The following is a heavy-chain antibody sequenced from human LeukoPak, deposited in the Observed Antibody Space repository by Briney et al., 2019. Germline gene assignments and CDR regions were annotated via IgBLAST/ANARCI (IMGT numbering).Heavy chain of an antibody. J-gene: IGHJ3*02. CDR3: ARDSAAMDWNYGAFDI. Sequence: ASVEVSCKASGGTFSSYAISWVRQAPGQGLEWMGGIIPIFGTANYAQKFQGRVTITTDESTSTAYMELSSLRSEDTAVYYCARDSAAMDWNYGAFDIWGQGTMVTVSS. CDR2: IIPIFGTA. D-gene: IGHD1-7*01. V-gene: IGHV1-69*05. CDR1: GGTFSSYA.